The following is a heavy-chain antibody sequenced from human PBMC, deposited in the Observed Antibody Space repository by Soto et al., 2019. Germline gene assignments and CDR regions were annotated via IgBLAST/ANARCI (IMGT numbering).Heavy chain of an antibody. J-gene: IGHJ4*02. CDR1: GFTFSSYA. CDR3: AKVRGYSGYDSRDYFDY. V-gene: IGHV3-23*01. CDR2: ISGSGGST. Sequence: GGSLRLSCAASGFTFSSYAMSWVRQAPGKGLEWLSAISGSGGSTYYADSVKGRFTISRDNSKNTLYLQMNSLRAEDTAVYYCAKVRGYSGYDSRDYFDYWGQGTLVTVSS. D-gene: IGHD5-12*01.